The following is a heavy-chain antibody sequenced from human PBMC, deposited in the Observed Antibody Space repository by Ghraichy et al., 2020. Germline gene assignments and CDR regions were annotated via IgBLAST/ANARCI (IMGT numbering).Heavy chain of an antibody. D-gene: IGHD6-13*01. CDR2: INSDGSST. J-gene: IGHJ6*02. CDR3: ARDYSSSYYYYYGMDV. V-gene: IGHV3-74*01. CDR1: GFTFSSYW. Sequence: GGSLRLSCAASGFTFSSYWMHWVRQAPGKGLVWVSRINSDGSSTSYADSVKGRFTISRDNAKNTLYLQMNSLRAEDTAVYYCARDYSSSYYYYYGMDVWGQGTTVTVSS.